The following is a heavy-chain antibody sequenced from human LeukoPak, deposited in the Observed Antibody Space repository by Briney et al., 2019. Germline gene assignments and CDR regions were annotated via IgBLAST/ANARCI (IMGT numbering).Heavy chain of an antibody. CDR2: RSIYNGNT. Sequence: ASVKVSCKASGYAFINYDISWVRQAPGQGLEWMGCRSIYNGNTDYTLKGRVTMTTDTSTNTAYMQVRSLRSDDTAVYYCARGGPFPSSSSSREYYLDYWGRGTLVTVSS. J-gene: IGHJ4*02. D-gene: IGHD6-6*01. CDR1: GYAFINYD. V-gene: IGHV1-18*01. CDR3: ARGGPFPSSSSSREYYLDY.